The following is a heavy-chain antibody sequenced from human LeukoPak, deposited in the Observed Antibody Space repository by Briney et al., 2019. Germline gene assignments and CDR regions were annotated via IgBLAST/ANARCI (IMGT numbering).Heavy chain of an antibody. J-gene: IGHJ4*02. Sequence: PGGSLRLSCAVSGFTFTDYWMNWVRQAPGKGLDWVASIRQDGSEKYYVDSVKGRFTISRDNAKNSLYLQMNSLRAEDTAVYYCARDPDYGDSLDYWGQGTLVTVSS. D-gene: IGHD4-17*01. CDR1: GFTFTDYW. CDR3: ARDPDYGDSLDY. V-gene: IGHV3-7*01. CDR2: IRQDGSEK.